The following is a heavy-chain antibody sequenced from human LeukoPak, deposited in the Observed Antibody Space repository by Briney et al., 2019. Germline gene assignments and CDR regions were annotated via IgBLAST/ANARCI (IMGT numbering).Heavy chain of an antibody. CDR1: GFTFSSYA. CDR2: ISYDGNNK. CDR3: ASLSSGYVGGDY. Sequence: GGSRRLSCAASGFTFSSYAMHWVRQAPGKGLEWVAVISYDGNNKYYADSVKGRFTISRDNSKNTLYLQMNSLRAEDTAVYYCASLSSGYVGGDYWGQGTLVTVSS. D-gene: IGHD3-22*01. J-gene: IGHJ4*02. V-gene: IGHV3-30-3*01.